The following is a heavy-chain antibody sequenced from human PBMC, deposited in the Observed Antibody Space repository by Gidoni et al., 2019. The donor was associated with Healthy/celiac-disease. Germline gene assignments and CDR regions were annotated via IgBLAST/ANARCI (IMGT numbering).Heavy chain of an antibody. CDR3: ARERGRGITIFGVVTGPMDV. J-gene: IGHJ6*02. Sequence: QVQLQQWGAGLFKPSETLSLTSAVYGGSFSGYYWNWIRQPPGKGLEWIGEINHSGSTNYNPSLNSRVTISVDTSKNQFSLKLSSVTAADTAVYYCARERGRGITIFGVVTGPMDVWGQGTTVTVSS. CDR2: INHSGST. CDR1: GGSFSGYY. V-gene: IGHV4-34*01. D-gene: IGHD3-3*01.